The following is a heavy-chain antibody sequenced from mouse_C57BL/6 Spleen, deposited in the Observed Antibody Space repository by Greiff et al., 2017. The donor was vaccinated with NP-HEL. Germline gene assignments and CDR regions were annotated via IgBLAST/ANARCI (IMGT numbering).Heavy chain of an antibody. CDR3: ARGVGGYDGGYAMDY. J-gene: IGHJ4*01. CDR1: GYTFTSYW. D-gene: IGHD2-2*01. V-gene: IGHV1-69*01. CDR2: IDPSDSYT. Sequence: QVQLQQSGAELVMPGASVKLSCKASGYTFTSYWMHWVKQRPGQGLEWIGEIDPSDSYTNYNQKFKGKSTLTVDKSSSTAYMQLSSLTSEDSAVYYCARGVGGYDGGYAMDYWGQGTSVTVSS.